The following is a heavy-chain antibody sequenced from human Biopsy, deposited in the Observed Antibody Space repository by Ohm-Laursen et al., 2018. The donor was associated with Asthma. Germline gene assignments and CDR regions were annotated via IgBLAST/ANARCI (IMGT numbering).Heavy chain of an antibody. V-gene: IGHV3-30*18. CDR1: GFSFNSYG. Sequence: SLRLSCAASGFSFNSYGMHWVRQAPGKGLEWVAVMSFDGRQTYYADSVKGRFTISRDDSKNTLYLQMNSLRAEDTAVYYCAKERYYDFWSGYPIWGQGTMVTVSS. CDR2: MSFDGRQT. CDR3: AKERYYDFWSGYPI. D-gene: IGHD3-3*01. J-gene: IGHJ3*02.